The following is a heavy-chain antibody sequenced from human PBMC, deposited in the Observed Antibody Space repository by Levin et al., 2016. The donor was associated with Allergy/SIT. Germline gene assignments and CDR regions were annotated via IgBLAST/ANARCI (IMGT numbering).Heavy chain of an antibody. V-gene: IGHV1-2*04. CDR3: ARDRRTAVAGSSYNWFDP. Sequence: WVRQAPGQGLEWMGWINPNSGGTNYAQKFQGWVTMTRDTSISTAYMELSRLRSDDTAVYYCARDRRTAVAGSSYNWFDPWGQGTLVTVSS. D-gene: IGHD6-19*01. J-gene: IGHJ5*02. CDR2: INPNSGGT.